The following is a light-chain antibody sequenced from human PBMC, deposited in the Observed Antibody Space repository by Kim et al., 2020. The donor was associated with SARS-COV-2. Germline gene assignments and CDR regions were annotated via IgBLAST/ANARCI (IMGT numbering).Light chain of an antibody. CDR1: QGVSST. Sequence: AIQMTQSPSSLSTSVGDRVTISCRASQGVSSTLAWYQQKPGKAPKLLIYDASSLESGVPSRFSGSGSGTEFTLTISSLQPEDFAPYYCQQFKTYALTFGQGTRLGIK. CDR2: DAS. CDR3: QQFKTYALT. J-gene: IGKJ5*01. V-gene: IGKV1-13*02.